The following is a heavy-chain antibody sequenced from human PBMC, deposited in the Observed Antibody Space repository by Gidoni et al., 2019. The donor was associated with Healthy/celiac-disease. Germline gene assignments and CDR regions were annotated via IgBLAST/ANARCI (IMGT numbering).Heavy chain of an antibody. V-gene: IGHV4-34*01. D-gene: IGHD2-21*01. CDR3: ARGVFPGRDGYKSYYYYYMDV. J-gene: IGHJ6*03. CDR2: INHSGST. Sequence: QVQLQQWGAGLLKPSETLSLTCAVYGGSFSGYYWSWIRQPPGKGLEWIGEINHSGSTNYNPSLKGRVTISVDTSKNQFSLKLSSVTAADTAVYYCARGVFPGRDGYKSYYYYYMDVWGKGTTVTVSS. CDR1: GGSFSGYY.